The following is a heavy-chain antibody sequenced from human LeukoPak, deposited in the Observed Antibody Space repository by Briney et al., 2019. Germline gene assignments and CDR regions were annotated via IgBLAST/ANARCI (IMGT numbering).Heavy chain of an antibody. CDR1: GFTFSSHG. D-gene: IGHD6-6*01. J-gene: IGHJ4*02. CDR3: ASTRSSDFDY. CDR2: ISFDGGNK. V-gene: IGHV3-30*03. Sequence: GGSLRLSCAASGFTFSSHGMHWVRQAPGKGLEWVAVISFDGGNKYYADSVKGRFTISRDNSKNTLYLQLNSLRAEDTAVYYCASTRSSDFDYWGQGTLVTVSS.